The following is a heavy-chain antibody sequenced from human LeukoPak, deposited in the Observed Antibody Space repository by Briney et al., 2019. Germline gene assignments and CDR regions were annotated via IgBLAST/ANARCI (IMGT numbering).Heavy chain of an antibody. V-gene: IGHV4-34*01. CDR3: AREHQLLFYNYYYYYGMDV. Sequence: SETLSLTCAVYGGSFSGYYWSWIRQPPGKGLEWIGEINHSGSTNYNPSLKSRVTISVDTSKNQFSLKLSSVTAADTAVHYCAREHQLLFYNYYYYYGMDVWGQGTTVTVSS. CDR1: GGSFSGYY. CDR2: INHSGST. D-gene: IGHD2-2*01. J-gene: IGHJ6*02.